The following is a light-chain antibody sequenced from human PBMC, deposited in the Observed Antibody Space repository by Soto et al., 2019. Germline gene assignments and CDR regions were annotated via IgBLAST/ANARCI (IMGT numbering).Light chain of an antibody. CDR1: QSVGDY. J-gene: IGKJ4*01. Sequence: EIVLTQSPATLSLSPGERATLSCRASQSVGDYLGWYQQKPGQAPRLLIYDASQRATGVPARFSASGSGTDVTLTISSLEPEDFAIYYCQQREDWPRAFGGGTKVEVK. CDR2: DAS. V-gene: IGKV3-11*01. CDR3: QQREDWPRA.